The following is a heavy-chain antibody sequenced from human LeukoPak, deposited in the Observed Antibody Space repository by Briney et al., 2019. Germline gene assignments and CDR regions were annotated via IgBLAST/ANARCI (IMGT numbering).Heavy chain of an antibody. Sequence: GGSLRLSCAASGFTFDDYAMHWVRQAPGKGLEWVSGISWNSGSIGYADSVKGRFTISRDNAKNSLYLQMNSLRAEDTALYYCAKDSSGYYGQGAFDIWGQGTMVTVSS. V-gene: IGHV3-9*01. J-gene: IGHJ3*02. D-gene: IGHD3-22*01. CDR3: AKDSSGYYGQGAFDI. CDR1: GFTFDDYA. CDR2: ISWNSGSI.